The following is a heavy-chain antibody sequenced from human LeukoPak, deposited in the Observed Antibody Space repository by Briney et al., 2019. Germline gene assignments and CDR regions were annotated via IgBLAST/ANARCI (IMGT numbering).Heavy chain of an antibody. D-gene: IGHD4-17*01. CDR2: KKKDGGEK. V-gene: IGHV3-7*03. CDR1: GFIFSNYW. Sequence: PGGPLRLSCAASGFIFSNYWMSWFRRPPGKGREGVATKKKDGGEKNYVDSVKGRFSISRDNAKNSLYLQMNSLRAEDTAVYYCAKDQSTHDYGDYVPYYYYGMDVWGQGTTVTVSS. J-gene: IGHJ6*02. CDR3: AKDQSTHDYGDYVPYYYYGMDV.